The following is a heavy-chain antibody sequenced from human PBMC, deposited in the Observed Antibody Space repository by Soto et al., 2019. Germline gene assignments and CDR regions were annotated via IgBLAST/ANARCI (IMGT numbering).Heavy chain of an antibody. D-gene: IGHD2-2*01. CDR2: ISWDGGST. V-gene: IGHV3-43*01. Sequence: EVQLVESGGVVVQPGGSLRLSCAASGFTFDDYTMHWVRQAPGKGLEWVSLISWDGGSTYYADSVKGRFTTSRDNSKNSLYLQMNSLRTEDTALYYCAKGYYSSTSGLHCYYYGMDVWGQGTTVTVSS. J-gene: IGHJ6*02. CDR1: GFTFDDYT. CDR3: AKGYYSSTSGLHCYYYGMDV.